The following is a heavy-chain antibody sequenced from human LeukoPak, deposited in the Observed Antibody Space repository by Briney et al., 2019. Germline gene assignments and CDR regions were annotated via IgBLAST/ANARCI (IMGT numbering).Heavy chain of an antibody. Sequence: PSETLSLTCAVYGGSFSSYYWSWIRQPPGKGLEWIGYIYYSGSTNYNPSLKSRVTISVDTSKNQFSLKLSSVTAADTAVYYCASTEPNDYGDYEAFDYWGQGTLVTVSS. CDR2: IYYSGST. CDR1: GGSFSSYY. V-gene: IGHV4-59*01. D-gene: IGHD4-17*01. J-gene: IGHJ4*02. CDR3: ASTEPNDYGDYEAFDY.